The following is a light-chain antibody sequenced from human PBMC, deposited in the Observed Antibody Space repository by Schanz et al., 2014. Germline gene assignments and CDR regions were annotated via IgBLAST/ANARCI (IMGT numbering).Light chain of an antibody. CDR1: TGAVTSGHY. Sequence: QTVVTQEPSLTVSPGGTVTLTCGSSTGAVTSGHYPYWFQQKPGQAPTTLIYDATNKHSWTPARFSGSIHGGKAALTLSGAQPEDEADYYCLRFTIDVRPRGFGGGTKRTV. V-gene: IGLV7-46*01. CDR3: LRFTIDVRPRG. CDR2: DAT. J-gene: IGLJ3*02.